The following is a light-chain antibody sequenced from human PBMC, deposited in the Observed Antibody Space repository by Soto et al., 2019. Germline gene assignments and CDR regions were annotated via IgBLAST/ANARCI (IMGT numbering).Light chain of an antibody. V-gene: IGKV1-33*01. Sequence: DIQRTQSPSSLSASVGDRVTITYQASPDISSYLNWYQQKPGKAPKLLIYDASNLETGVPSRFRGSGPGTDFTFTISSLQPEDIATYYCQQYDNLPRTCGQGTKVDIK. CDR1: PDISSY. CDR2: DAS. CDR3: QQYDNLPRT. J-gene: IGKJ1*01.